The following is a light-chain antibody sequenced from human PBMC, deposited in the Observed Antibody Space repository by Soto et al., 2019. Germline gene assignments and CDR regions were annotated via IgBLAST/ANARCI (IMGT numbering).Light chain of an antibody. V-gene: IGKV3-20*01. CDR1: QSVTSNY. CDR3: EQYSDSPVT. CDR2: GAS. J-gene: IGKJ1*01. Sequence: EIVLTQSPGTLSLSPGERATLSCGASQSVTSNYLAWYQQKPGQAPRLLIFGASIRVTGIPDRFIGSGSGTDVTLNISRLGPEFFAENYGEQYSDSPVTFGQGTNVEIK.